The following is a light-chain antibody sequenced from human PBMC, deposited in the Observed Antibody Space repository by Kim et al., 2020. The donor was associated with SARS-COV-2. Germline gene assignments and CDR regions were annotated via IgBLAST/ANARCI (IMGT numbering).Light chain of an antibody. J-gene: IGKJ2*01. V-gene: IGKV3-15*01. Sequence: SVSPGERAPLSCRASQSVSSNLAWYQHKPGQAPRLLIYGASTRATGIPARFSGSGSGTEFTLTISSLQSEDFAVYYCQHYNNWPYTFGQGTKLEI. CDR1: QSVSSN. CDR2: GAS. CDR3: QHYNNWPYT.